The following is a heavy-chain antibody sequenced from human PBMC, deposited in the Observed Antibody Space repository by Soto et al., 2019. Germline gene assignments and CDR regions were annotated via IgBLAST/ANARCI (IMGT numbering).Heavy chain of an antibody. CDR2: IYYSGST. V-gene: IGHV4-39*01. D-gene: IGHD2-2*01. Sequence: SETLSLTCTVSGGSISSSSYYWGWIRQPPGKGLEWIGSIYYSGSTYYNPSLKSRVTISVDTSKNQFSLKLSSVTAADTAVYYCARRHIVVVPAAEYPFDYWGQGTLVTVSS. CDR1: GGSISSSSYY. J-gene: IGHJ4*02. CDR3: ARRHIVVVPAAEYPFDY.